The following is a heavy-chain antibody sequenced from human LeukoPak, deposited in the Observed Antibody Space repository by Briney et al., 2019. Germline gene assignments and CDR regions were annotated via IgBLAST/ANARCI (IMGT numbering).Heavy chain of an antibody. V-gene: IGHV1-46*01. J-gene: IGHJ3*02. CDR2: INPSGGST. CDR1: GYTFTSYY. CDR3: ARDPLLVVVEPKDAFDI. Sequence: GASVKVSCKASGYTFTSYYMHWVRQAPGQGLEWMGIINPSGGSTSYAQKFQGRVTMTRDTSTSTVYMELSSLRSEDTAVYYCARDPLLVVVEPKDAFDIWGQGTMVTVSS. D-gene: IGHD2-21*01.